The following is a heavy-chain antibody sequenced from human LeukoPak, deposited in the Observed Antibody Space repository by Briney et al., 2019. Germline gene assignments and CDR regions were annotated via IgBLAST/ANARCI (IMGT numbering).Heavy chain of an antibody. D-gene: IGHD1-26*01. Sequence: SETLSLTCTVSGGSISSYYWSWIRQPAGEGLQWIGRIYSSGSTNYNPSLKSRVTMSVDTSKNQFSLKLSSVTAADTAVYYCARDSGSYSSDYWGQGTLVAVSS. V-gene: IGHV4-4*07. CDR3: ARDSGSYSSDY. CDR1: GGSISSYY. CDR2: IYSSGST. J-gene: IGHJ4*02.